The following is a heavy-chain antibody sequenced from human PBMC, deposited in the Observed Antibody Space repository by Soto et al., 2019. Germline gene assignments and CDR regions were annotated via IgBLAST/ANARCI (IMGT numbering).Heavy chain of an antibody. Sequence: SETLSLTCTVFGGSISSYYWSWIRQPPGKGLEWIGYIYYSGSTNYNPSLKSRVTISVDTSKNQFSLKLSSVTAADTAVYYCARATGYYDSSGYYYGRCDYWGQGTLVNVSS. D-gene: IGHD3-22*01. V-gene: IGHV4-59*01. CDR1: GGSISSYY. J-gene: IGHJ4*02. CDR2: IYYSGST. CDR3: ARATGYYDSSGYYYGRCDY.